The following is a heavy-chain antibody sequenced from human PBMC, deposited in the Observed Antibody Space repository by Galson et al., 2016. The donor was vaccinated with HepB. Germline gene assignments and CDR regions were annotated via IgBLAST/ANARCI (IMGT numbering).Heavy chain of an antibody. V-gene: IGHV4-31*03. D-gene: IGHD1-14*01. CDR2: IHYSGST. J-gene: IGHJ5*02. CDR3: ARDRAGFDP. Sequence: TLSLTCIVSGDSISSGAYYWTWIRQSPGKGLEWIGYIHYSGSTYYNPSLKSRVTRSVDTSKNQFSLKLSSLTAADTAVYYCARDRAGFDPWGQGTLVTVSS. CDR1: GDSISSGAYY.